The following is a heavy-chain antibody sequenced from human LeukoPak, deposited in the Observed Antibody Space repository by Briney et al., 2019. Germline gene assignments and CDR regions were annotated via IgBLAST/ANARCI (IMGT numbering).Heavy chain of an antibody. CDR3: ARPMVAASNWFDP. CDR1: GVTFSSYW. D-gene: IGHD2-15*01. V-gene: IGHV3-74*01. CDR2: INSNGRST. Sequence: VGSLRLSCAASGVTFSSYWMDWVRHAPGKGLGWVSRINSNGRSTNYADPVKGRFTIYKDNAKKRLYLKMNSLIAEDTAVYYCARPMVAASNWFDPWGQGTLVTVSS. J-gene: IGHJ5*02.